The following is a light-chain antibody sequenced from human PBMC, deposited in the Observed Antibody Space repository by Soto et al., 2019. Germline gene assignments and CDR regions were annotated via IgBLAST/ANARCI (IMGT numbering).Light chain of an antibody. CDR3: QQYHDWPPLT. CDR2: DAS. J-gene: IGKJ4*01. V-gene: IGKV3-15*01. CDR1: QSVIAN. Sequence: EIVMTQSPATLSVSPGGRATLSFSASQSVIANLGWYQQKPGQAPRLLIYDASTRASGVPPRFSASGSGTEFTLTISSLQSEDFAVYYCQQYHDWPPLTFGGGTKVDIK.